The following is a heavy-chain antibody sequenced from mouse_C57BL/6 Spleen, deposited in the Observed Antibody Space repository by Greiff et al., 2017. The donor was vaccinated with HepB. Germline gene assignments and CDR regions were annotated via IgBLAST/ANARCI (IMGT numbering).Heavy chain of an antibody. CDR1: GYTFTSYW. V-gene: IGHV1-50*01. J-gene: IGHJ4*01. CDR2: IDPSDSYT. CDR3: ARGSSYSAMDY. D-gene: IGHD1-1*01. Sequence: QVQLQQPGAELVKPGASVKLSCKASGYTFTSYWMQWVKQRPGQGLEWIGEIDPSDSYTNYNQKFKGKATLTVDTSSSTAYMLLSSLTSEDSAVYYCARGSSYSAMDYWGQGTSDTVSS.